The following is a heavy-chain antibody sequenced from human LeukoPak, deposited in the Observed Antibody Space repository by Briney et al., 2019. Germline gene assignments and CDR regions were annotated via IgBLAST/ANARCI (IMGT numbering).Heavy chain of an antibody. V-gene: IGHV3-23*01. CDR2: ISGSGGST. J-gene: IGHJ3*02. D-gene: IGHD3-10*01. CDR3: AREWRGSVDAFDI. CDR1: GFTFSNYA. Sequence: PGGSLRLSCAASGFTFSNYAMSWARQAPGKGLEWVSAISGSGGSTYYADSVKGRFTISRDNSKNTLYLQMNSLRAEDTAVYYCAREWRGSVDAFDIWGQGTMVTVSS.